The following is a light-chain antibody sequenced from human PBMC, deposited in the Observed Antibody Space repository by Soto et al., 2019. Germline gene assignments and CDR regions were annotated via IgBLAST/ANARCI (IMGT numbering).Light chain of an antibody. CDR1: QSISRY. CDR2: AAS. J-gene: IGKJ1*01. Sequence: IHRTQSPSSLSASVLYRVSISCRASQSISRYLNWYQQKPGKAPNLLIYAASTLQSGVASRFSGSGSGTDFTLTISSLQPEDFATYFCQQSYNTPRTFGQGTKVDIK. V-gene: IGKV1-39*01. CDR3: QQSYNTPRT.